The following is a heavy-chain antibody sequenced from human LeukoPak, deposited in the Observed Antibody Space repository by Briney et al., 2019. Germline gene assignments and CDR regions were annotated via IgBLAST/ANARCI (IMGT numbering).Heavy chain of an antibody. CDR1: GFTFSSYA. V-gene: IGHV3-23*01. CDR2: ISGSGGSA. CDR3: AKAVKGYCSGGSCYSLDY. J-gene: IGHJ4*02. Sequence: GGSLRVSCAASGFTFSSYAMSWVRQAPGKGLEWVSAISGSGGSAYYADPVKGRFTISRDNAKNSLYLQMNSLRAEDTALYYCAKAVKGYCSGGSCYSLDYWGQGTLVTVSS. D-gene: IGHD2-15*01.